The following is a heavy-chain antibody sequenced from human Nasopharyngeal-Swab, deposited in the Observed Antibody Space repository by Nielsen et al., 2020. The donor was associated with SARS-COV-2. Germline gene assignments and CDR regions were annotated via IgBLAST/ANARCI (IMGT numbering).Heavy chain of an antibody. Sequence: ASVKVSCKASGYTFTGYYLHWVRQAPGQGLEWMGWINTNTGNPTYAQGFTGRFVFSLDTSVSTAYLQISSLKAEDTAVYYCARSQQWLVFKNYYYYYMDVWGKGTTVTVSS. CDR3: ARSQQWLVFKNYYYYYMDV. CDR2: INTNTGNP. D-gene: IGHD6-19*01. V-gene: IGHV7-4-1*02. J-gene: IGHJ6*03. CDR1: GYTFTGYY.